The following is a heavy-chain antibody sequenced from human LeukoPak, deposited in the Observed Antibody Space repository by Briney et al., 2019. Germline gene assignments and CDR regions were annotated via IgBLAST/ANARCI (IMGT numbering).Heavy chain of an antibody. V-gene: IGHV3-66*04. CDR2: IYSGGST. CDR3: ARHRGYCSSTSCYPYYFDY. D-gene: IGHD2-2*01. CDR1: GFTVSSNY. J-gene: IGHJ4*02. Sequence: GGSLTLSCAASGFTVSSNYMSWVRQAPGKGLEGVSIIYSGGSTYYADSVKGRFTISRDNSKNTLYLQMNSLRAEDTAVYYCARHRGYCSSTSCYPYYFDYWGQGTLVTVSS.